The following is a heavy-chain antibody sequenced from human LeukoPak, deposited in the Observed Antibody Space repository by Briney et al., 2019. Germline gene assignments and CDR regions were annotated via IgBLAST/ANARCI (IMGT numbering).Heavy chain of an antibody. Sequence: SETLSLTCTVSGRSVSSGTYYWTWIRQSPGKGLEWIWYIYYTGSTEYNPSLKSRVSISVDPFKNQFSLELSAVSAADTAMYYCAGAPNTAYFDFWGQGTQATVSS. V-gene: IGHV4-61*01. CDR3: AGAPNTAYFDF. J-gene: IGHJ4*02. CDR2: IYYTGST. CDR1: GRSVSSGTYY.